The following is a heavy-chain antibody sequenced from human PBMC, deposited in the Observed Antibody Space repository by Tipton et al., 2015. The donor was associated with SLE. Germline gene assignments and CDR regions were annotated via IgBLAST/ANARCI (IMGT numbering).Heavy chain of an antibody. J-gene: IGHJ3*02. V-gene: IGHV4-39*01. CDR3: ATEEDVVVIPSAIGANDI. CDR2: IYYSGNT. CDR1: GDSISSSNSY. Sequence: TLSLTCTVSGDSISSSNSYWGWIRQPPGKGLEWIGNIYYSGNTNYNPSLESRVSMSVDTSKNQFSLKVSSVTAADTAVYYCATEEDVVVIPSAIGANDIWGQGTMVIVSS. D-gene: IGHD2-2*01.